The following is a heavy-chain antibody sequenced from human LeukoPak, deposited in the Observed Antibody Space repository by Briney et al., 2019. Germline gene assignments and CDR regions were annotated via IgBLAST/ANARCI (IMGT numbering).Heavy chain of an antibody. CDR2: ITSSSSYI. CDR3: ARAAAGTGSWLQYFDY. V-gene: IGHV3-21*01. Sequence: SGGSLRLSCAASGFTFSTYSLNWVRQAPGKGLEWVSSITSSSSYIYYADSLKGRFTISRDNAKNSLYLQMNSLRAGDTAVYYCARAAAGTGSWLQYFDYWGQGTLVTVSS. J-gene: IGHJ4*02. CDR1: GFTFSTYS. D-gene: IGHD6-13*01.